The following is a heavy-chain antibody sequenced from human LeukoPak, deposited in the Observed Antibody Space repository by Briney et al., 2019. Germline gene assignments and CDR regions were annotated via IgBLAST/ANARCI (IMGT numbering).Heavy chain of an antibody. Sequence: AASVKVSCKASGDTFSSYAISWVRQAPGQGLEWMGRIIPILGIANYAQKFQGRVTMTEDTSTDTAYMELSSLRSEDTAVYYCATDKQGEDAFDIWGQGTMVTVSS. D-gene: IGHD3-16*01. CDR3: ATDKQGEDAFDI. CDR2: IIPILGIA. CDR1: GDTFSSYA. J-gene: IGHJ3*02. V-gene: IGHV1-69*04.